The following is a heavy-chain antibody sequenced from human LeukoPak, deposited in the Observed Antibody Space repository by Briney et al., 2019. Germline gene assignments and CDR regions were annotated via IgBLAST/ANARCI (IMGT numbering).Heavy chain of an antibody. CDR1: GGSFSGYY. CDR2: INHSGST. D-gene: IGHD1-26*01. Sequence: PSETLSLTCAVYGGSFSGYYWSWIRQPPGKGPEWIGEINHSGSTNYNPSLKSRVTISVDTSKNQFSLKLSSVTAADTAVYYCATSGSYARGGNDYWGQGTLVTVSS. J-gene: IGHJ4*02. V-gene: IGHV4-34*01. CDR3: ATSGSYARGGNDY.